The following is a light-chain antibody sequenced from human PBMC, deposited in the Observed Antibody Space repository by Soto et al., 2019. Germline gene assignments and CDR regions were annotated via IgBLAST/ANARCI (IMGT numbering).Light chain of an antibody. CDR3: CSFAGSYTLYV. CDR1: SSDVGGYSY. V-gene: IGLV2-11*01. J-gene: IGLJ1*01. CDR2: DVS. Sequence: SALTQPRSVSGSPGQSVTLSCTGTSSDVGGYSYVSWFQQHPGKAPKLMIYDVSKRPSGVPDRFSGSKSGNTASLTISGLQAEDEADYYCCSFAGSYTLYVFGTGTKLTVL.